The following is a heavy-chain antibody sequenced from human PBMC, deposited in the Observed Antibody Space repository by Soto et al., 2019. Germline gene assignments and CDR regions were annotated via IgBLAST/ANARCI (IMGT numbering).Heavy chain of an antibody. V-gene: IGHV2-70*17. J-gene: IGHJ5*02. CDR1: GLSVSLSGMC. Sequence: SGPTLVNPTQTLTLTCTLSGLSVSLSGMCVSWIRQPPGKAPEWLARIDWDDEKFYKTSLQTRLTISRDTSKNQVVLTMTDMDPPATGTHFCARVGPIGEHWFDRWGRGTLVTVS. CDR3: ARVGPIGEHWFDR. CDR2: IDWDDEK.